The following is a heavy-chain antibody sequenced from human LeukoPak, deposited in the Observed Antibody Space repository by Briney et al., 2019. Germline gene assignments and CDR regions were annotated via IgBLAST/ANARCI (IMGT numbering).Heavy chain of an antibody. V-gene: IGHV3-7*01. CDR2: IKNDGTEK. CDR3: VRISTAVAGADY. Sequence: GGSLRLSCAASGFIFDDSWMTWVRQAPGKGLEWVANIKNDGTEKYYADFVKGRFTISRDNVESFLFLQMDSLRADDTAVYYCVRISTAVAGADYWGQGTLLTVSS. J-gene: IGHJ4*02. CDR1: GFIFDDSW. D-gene: IGHD6-19*01.